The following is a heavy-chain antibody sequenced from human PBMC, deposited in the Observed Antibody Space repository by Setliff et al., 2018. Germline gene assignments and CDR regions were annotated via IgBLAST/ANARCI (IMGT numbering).Heavy chain of an antibody. J-gene: IGHJ4*02. D-gene: IGHD4-17*01. Sequence: GGSLRLSCAASGFTFSGSAVYWVRQASGRGLEWVGRIRSKADSYATAYAPSVKARFTISRDDSKNTAYLQVNSLKTEDTAVYYCAITMTTGVDFFDYWGQGTLVTVSS. CDR2: IRSKADSYAT. CDR1: GFTFSGSA. V-gene: IGHV3-73*01. CDR3: AITMTTGVDFFDY.